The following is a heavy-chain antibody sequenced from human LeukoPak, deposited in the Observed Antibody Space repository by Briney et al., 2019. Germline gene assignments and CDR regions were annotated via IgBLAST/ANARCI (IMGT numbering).Heavy chain of an antibody. CDR2: IIPIFDTA. Sequence: GVSVKVSCKASGGTFSSYAISWVRQAPGQGLEWMGGIIPIFDTANYAQKFQGRVTITTDESTSTAYMELSSLRSEDTAVYYCARWIPAAPHYYYYMDVWGKGTTVTVSS. CDR3: ARWIPAAPHYYYYMDV. J-gene: IGHJ6*03. V-gene: IGHV1-69*05. D-gene: IGHD2-2*01. CDR1: GGTFSSYA.